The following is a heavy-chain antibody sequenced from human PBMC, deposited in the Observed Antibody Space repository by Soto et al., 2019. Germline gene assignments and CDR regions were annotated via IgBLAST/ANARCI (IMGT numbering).Heavy chain of an antibody. Sequence: GFMCLAREAPASILRRYALNWARPAHSQELEWVSCTSSGGGTTYYADSVQGRFTISRDNSENTLYLQMNSLRDEDTALNYCANVAATISHVNWFDPWGQGTLFTVS. J-gene: IGHJ5*02. V-gene: IGHV3-23*01. CDR3: ANVAATISHVNWFDP. CDR1: ASILRRYA. CDR2: TSSGGGTT. D-gene: IGHD6-25*01.